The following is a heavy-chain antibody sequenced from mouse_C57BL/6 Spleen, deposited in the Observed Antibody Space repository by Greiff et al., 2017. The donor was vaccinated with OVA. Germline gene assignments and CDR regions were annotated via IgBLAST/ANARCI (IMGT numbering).Heavy chain of an antibody. CDR3: ASSKLTGLDY. Sequence: QVQLQQSGPELVKPGASVKISCKASGYAFSSSWMNWVKQRPGKGLEWIGRIYPGDGDTNYNGKFKGKATLTADKSSSTAYMQLSSLTSEDSAVYFCASSKLTGLDYWGQGTTLTVSS. CDR2: IYPGDGDT. D-gene: IGHD4-1*01. J-gene: IGHJ2*01. V-gene: IGHV1-82*01. CDR1: GYAFSSSW.